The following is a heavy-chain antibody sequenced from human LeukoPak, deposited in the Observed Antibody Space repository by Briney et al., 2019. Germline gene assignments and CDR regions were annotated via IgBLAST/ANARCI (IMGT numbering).Heavy chain of an antibody. D-gene: IGHD3-16*01. J-gene: IGHJ6*03. CDR1: GGSFSGYY. Sequence: SETLSLTCAVYGGSFSGYYWSWIRQPPGKGLEWIGEINHSGSTNYNPSLKSRVTISVDTSKNQFSLKLSSVTAADTAVYYCAREHTQTFRGYYMDVWGKGTTVTISS. V-gene: IGHV4-34*01. CDR3: AREHTQTFRGYYMDV. CDR2: INHSGST.